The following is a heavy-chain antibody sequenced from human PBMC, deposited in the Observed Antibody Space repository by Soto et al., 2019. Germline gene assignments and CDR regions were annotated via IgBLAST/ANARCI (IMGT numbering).Heavy chain of an antibody. CDR3: VRRNESETGIDWFDP. D-gene: IGHD1-1*01. CDR1: GYTFTSYG. CDR2: INAANGDT. J-gene: IGHJ5*02. V-gene: IGHV1-3*01. Sequence: ASVKVSCKASGYTFTSYGIHWVRQAPGQRLEWMGWINAANGDTKYSPKFQGRVTITRDTSASTAYMELSSLRSEDTAVYYCVRRNESETGIDWFDPWGQGTLVTVSS.